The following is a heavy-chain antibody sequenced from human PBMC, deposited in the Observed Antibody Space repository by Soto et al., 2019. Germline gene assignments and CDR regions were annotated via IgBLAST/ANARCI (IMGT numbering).Heavy chain of an antibody. CDR2: ISTNSDFI. D-gene: IGHD6-6*01. J-gene: IGHJ6*02. CDR3: ARARAARTKRGFYYYGMDV. CDR1: GFTFNTYS. Sequence: PGGSLRLSCAASGFTFNTYSTNWVRQAPGKGLEWVSSISTNSDFIYNADSVKGRFTISRDNAKNSLFLQMNSLRVEDTAVYYCARARAARTKRGFYYYGMDVWGQGTTVTVSS. V-gene: IGHV3-21*01.